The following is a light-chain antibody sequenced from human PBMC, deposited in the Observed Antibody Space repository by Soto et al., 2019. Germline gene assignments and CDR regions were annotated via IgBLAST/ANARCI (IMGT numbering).Light chain of an antibody. Sequence: DIAMTQSPDSLAVSLGERATINCKSSQSILYSSSNENYLAWYQQKPGQPPKLLIYWASTRESGVPDRFSGSGSMTDLTLTISSLQAEDVAVYYCQQYYSTPYTFGQGTKLEIK. J-gene: IGKJ2*01. V-gene: IGKV4-1*01. CDR3: QQYYSTPYT. CDR2: WAS. CDR1: QSILYSSSNENY.